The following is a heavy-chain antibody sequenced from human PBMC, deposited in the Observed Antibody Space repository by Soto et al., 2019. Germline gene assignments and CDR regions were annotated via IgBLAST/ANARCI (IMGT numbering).Heavy chain of an antibody. Sequence: QVQLVESGGGVVQPGRSLRLSCAASGFTFSSYGMHWVRQAPGKGLEWVAVIWYDGSNKYYADSVKGRFTISRDNSKNTLYLQMNSLRAEDTAVYYCARGVVTAILGLGYWGQGTLVTVSS. J-gene: IGHJ4*02. D-gene: IGHD2-21*02. V-gene: IGHV3-33*01. CDR1: GFTFSSYG. CDR2: IWYDGSNK. CDR3: ARGVVTAILGLGY.